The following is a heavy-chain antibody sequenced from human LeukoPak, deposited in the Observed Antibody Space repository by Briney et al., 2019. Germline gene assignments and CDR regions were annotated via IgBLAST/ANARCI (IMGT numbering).Heavy chain of an antibody. Sequence: ASVKVSCKASGYTFTSYAMHWVRQAPGQRLERMGWINAGNGNTKYSQKFQGRVTITRDTSASTAYMELSSLRSEDTAVCYCARDPCSSTSCYGNWFDPWGQGTLVTVSS. J-gene: IGHJ5*02. V-gene: IGHV1-3*01. CDR1: GYTFTSYA. D-gene: IGHD2-2*01. CDR2: INAGNGNT. CDR3: ARDPCSSTSCYGNWFDP.